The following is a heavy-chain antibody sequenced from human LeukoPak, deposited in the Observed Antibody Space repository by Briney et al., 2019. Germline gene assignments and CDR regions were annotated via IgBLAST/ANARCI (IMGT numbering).Heavy chain of an antibody. V-gene: IGHV4-34*01. CDR3: ARAPPRDYDSSGFYYNY. D-gene: IGHD3-22*01. Sequence: SETLSLTCAIYGGSFSGYYWSWIRQPPGKGLEWIGEINHSGFTNYNPSLKSRVTISEDTSKNQFSLKLSSVTAADTAVYYCARAPPRDYDSSGFYYNYWGQGTLVTVSS. CDR2: INHSGFT. J-gene: IGHJ4*02. CDR1: GGSFSGYY.